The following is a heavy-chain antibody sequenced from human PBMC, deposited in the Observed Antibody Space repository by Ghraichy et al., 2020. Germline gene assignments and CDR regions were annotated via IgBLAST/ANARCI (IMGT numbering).Heavy chain of an antibody. CDR3: ARDIDGVFDY. D-gene: IGHD3-10*01. V-gene: IGHV3-53*01. J-gene: IGHJ4*02. CDR1: GFTVSSNY. Sequence: GESLNISCAASGFTVSSNYMSWVRQAPGKGLEWVSVIYSGGSTYYADSVKGRFTISRDNSKNTLYLQMNSLRAEDTAVYYCARDIDGVFDYWGQGTLVTVSS. CDR2: IYSGGST.